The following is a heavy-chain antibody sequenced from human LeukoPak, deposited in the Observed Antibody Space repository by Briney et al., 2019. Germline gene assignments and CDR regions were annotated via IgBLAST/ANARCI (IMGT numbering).Heavy chain of an antibody. D-gene: IGHD2-2*01. CDR3: VKDPDPRYCSSTSCSPI. V-gene: IGHV3-23*01. CDR1: GFTVSFYA. J-gene: IGHJ3*02. CDR2: IAGGGSST. Sequence: PGGSLRLSCAASGFTVSFYAMSWVRQAPGKGLEWVSVIAGGGSSTYYADSVKGRFTISRDNSKNTLYLQMNSLGVEDTAVYYCVKDPDPRYCSSTSCSPIWGQGTMVTVS.